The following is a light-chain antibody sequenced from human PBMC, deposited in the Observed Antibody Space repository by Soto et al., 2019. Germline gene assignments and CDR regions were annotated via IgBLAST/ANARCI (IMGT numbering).Light chain of an antibody. CDR1: SSDIGSYNL. Sequence: QSALTQPASVSGSPGQSITISCTGNSSDIGSYNLVSWYQQHPGKAPKLMIYEGSKRPSGVSNRFSGSKSGNTASLTISGLQAEDEADYYCCSYAGSSTFRVVFGGGTQLTVL. CDR3: CSYAGSSTFRVV. CDR2: EGS. V-gene: IGLV2-23*01. J-gene: IGLJ2*01.